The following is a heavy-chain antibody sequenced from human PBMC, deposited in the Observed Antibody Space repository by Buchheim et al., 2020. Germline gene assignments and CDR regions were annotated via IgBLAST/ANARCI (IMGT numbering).Heavy chain of an antibody. CDR1: GFAFSTYA. Sequence: EVQLVESGGGVVQPGRSLRLSCAASGFAFSTYAMHWVRQAPGKGLEWVANIKQDGSEKYYVDSVKGRFTISRDNAKNSLYLQMNSLRAEDTAVYYCARDDPVEMATIDDKKTLDYYYYGMDVWGQGTT. D-gene: IGHD5-24*01. CDR2: IKQDGSEK. V-gene: IGHV3-7*01. CDR3: ARDDPVEMATIDDKKTLDYYYYGMDV. J-gene: IGHJ6*02.